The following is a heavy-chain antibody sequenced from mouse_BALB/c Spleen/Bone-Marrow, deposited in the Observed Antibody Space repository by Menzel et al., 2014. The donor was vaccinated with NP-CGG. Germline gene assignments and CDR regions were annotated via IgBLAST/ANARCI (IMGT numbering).Heavy chain of an antibody. CDR2: IDPANGNT. CDR1: GFNIXDTY. V-gene: IGHV14-3*02. CDR3: ATMITDWYFDV. J-gene: IGHJ1*01. Sequence: EVKLQESGAELVKPGASVKLSCTASGFNIXDTYMHWVKQRPEQGLEWIGRIDPANGNTKYDPKFQGKATITADTSSNTAYLQLSSLTSEDTAVYYCATMITDWYFDVWGAGTTVTVSS. D-gene: IGHD2-4*01.